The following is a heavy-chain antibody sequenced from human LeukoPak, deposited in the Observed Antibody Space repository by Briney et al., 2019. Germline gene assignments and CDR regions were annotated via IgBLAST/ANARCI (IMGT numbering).Heavy chain of an antibody. CDR3: AREHDYGGNHAGY. CDR2: IKQDGSEK. V-gene: IGHV3-7*01. D-gene: IGHD4-23*01. Sequence: GGSLRLSCAASGFTFSSYWMSWVRQAPGKGLEWVANIKQDGSEKYYVDSVKGRFTISRDNAKNSLYLQMNSLRAEDTAVYYCAREHDYGGNHAGYWGQGTLVTVSS. CDR1: GFTFSSYW. J-gene: IGHJ4*02.